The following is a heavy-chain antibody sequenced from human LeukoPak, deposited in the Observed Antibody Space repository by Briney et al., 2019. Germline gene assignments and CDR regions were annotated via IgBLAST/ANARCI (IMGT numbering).Heavy chain of an antibody. J-gene: IGHJ6*02. CDR3: AKDPLGAVAGQRGNYGMDV. Sequence: AGGSLRLSCAASGFTFSSYGMHWVRQAPGKGLEWVAVISYDGSNKYYADSVKGRFTISRDNSKNTLYLQMNSLRAEDTAVYYCAKDPLGAVAGQRGNYGMDVWGQGTTVTVSS. CDR1: GFTFSSYG. D-gene: IGHD6-19*01. V-gene: IGHV3-30*18. CDR2: ISYDGSNK.